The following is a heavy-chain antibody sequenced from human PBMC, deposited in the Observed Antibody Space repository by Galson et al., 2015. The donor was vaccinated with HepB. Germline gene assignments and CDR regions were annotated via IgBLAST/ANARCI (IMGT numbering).Heavy chain of an antibody. CDR1: GFTFSSYA. Sequence: SLRLSCAASGFTFSSYAMSWVRQAPGKGLEWVSAISGSGGSTYYADSVKGRFTISRDNSKNTLYLQMNSLRAEDTAVYYCGKDELGRPPNYYGSGSYPPLDYWGQGTLVTVSS. CDR3: GKDELGRPPNYYGSGSYPPLDY. D-gene: IGHD3-10*01. V-gene: IGHV3-23*01. CDR2: ISGSGGST. J-gene: IGHJ4*02.